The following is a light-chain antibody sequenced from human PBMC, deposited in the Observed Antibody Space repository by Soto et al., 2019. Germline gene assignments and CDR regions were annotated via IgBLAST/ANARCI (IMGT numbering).Light chain of an antibody. CDR2: GTS. V-gene: IGKV3-20*01. J-gene: IGKJ1*01. CDR3: QQFDSSLT. Sequence: EIVLTQSPGTLSLSPGDKATLSCRASQSVSSSFLAWYQQRPGQAHRLLMYGTSSRATGIPDRFNRSGSGTDFTLTISRLEPEDFAVYCCQQFDSSLTFGQGTTVEI. CDR1: QSVSSSF.